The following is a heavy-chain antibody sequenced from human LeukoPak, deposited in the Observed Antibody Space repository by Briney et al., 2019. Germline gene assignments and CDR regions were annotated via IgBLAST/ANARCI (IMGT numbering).Heavy chain of an antibody. J-gene: IGHJ4*02. CDR1: GGSFRGYY. CDR2: INHSGST. Sequence: PSETLSLTCAVYGGSFRGYYWSWIRQPPGKGLEWIGEINHSGSTNYNPSLKSRVTISVDTSKNQFSLKLSSVTAADTAVYYCARGSGRIWFGEPGTYYFDYWGQGTLVTVSS. CDR3: ARGSGRIWFGEPGTYYFDY. D-gene: IGHD3-10*01. V-gene: IGHV4-34*01.